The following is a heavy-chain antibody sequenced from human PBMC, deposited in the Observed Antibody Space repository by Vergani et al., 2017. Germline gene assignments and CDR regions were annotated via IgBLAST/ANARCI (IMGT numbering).Heavy chain of an antibody. Sequence: LEESGGGSVKPGGSLRLSCAASGFKFSDHYMSWIRQAPGKGLEWVSHISPGASTVSYTDSVTGRFTVSRDNDTNSLTLDMTTLRGEDTAVYYCAKNPGRSTTRHYYAMDVWGQGTTVTVSS. J-gene: IGHJ6*02. CDR3: AKNPGRSTTRHYYAMDV. CDR1: GFKFSDHY. CDR2: ISPGASTV. D-gene: IGHD1-1*01. V-gene: IGHV3-11*04.